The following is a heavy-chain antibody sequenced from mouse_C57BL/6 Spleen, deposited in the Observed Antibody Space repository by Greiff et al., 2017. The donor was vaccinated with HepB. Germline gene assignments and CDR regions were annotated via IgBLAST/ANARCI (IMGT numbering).Heavy chain of an antibody. V-gene: IGHV1-59*01. CDR3: ARRDSSGSPWFAY. Sequence: VQLQQPGAELVRPGTSVKLSCKASGYTFTSYWMHWVKQRPGQGLEWIGVIDPSDSYTNYNQKFKGKATLTVDTSSSTAYMQLSSLTSEDSAVYYCARRDSSGSPWFAYWGQGTLGTVSA. J-gene: IGHJ3*01. D-gene: IGHD3-2*02. CDR1: GYTFTSYW. CDR2: IDPSDSYT.